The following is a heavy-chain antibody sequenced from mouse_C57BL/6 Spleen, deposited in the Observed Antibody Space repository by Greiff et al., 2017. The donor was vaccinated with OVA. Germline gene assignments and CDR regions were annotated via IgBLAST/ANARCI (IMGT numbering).Heavy chain of an antibody. CDR3: ARDPPSSGPAWFAY. V-gene: IGHV1-69*01. Sequence: QVQLQQPGAELVMPGASVKLSCKASGYTFTSYWMHWVKQRPGQGLEWIGEFDPSDSYTNYNQKFKGKSTLTVDKSSSTAYMQLSSLTSEDSAVYYCARDPPSSGPAWFAYWGQGTLVTVSA. CDR1: GYTFTSYW. J-gene: IGHJ3*01. CDR2: FDPSDSYT. D-gene: IGHD3-2*02.